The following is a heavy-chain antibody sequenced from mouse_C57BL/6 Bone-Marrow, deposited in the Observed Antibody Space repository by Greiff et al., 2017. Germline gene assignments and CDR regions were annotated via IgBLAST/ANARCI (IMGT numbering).Heavy chain of an antibody. Sequence: QVQLQQPGTELVKPGASVKLSCKASGYTFTSYWMHWVKQRPGQGLEWIGNINPSNGGTNYNEKFKSKATLTVDKSSSTAYMQLSSLTSEDSAVYYCAREGSLPFYYDYDGDYYAMDYWGQGTSVTVSS. CDR1: GYTFTSYW. CDR2: INPSNGGT. CDR3: AREGSLPFYYDYDGDYYAMDY. V-gene: IGHV1-53*01. D-gene: IGHD2-4*01. J-gene: IGHJ4*01.